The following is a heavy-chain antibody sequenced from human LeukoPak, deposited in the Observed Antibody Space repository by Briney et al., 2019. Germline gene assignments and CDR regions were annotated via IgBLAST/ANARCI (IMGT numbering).Heavy chain of an antibody. V-gene: IGHV1-3*01. J-gene: IGHJ4*02. CDR1: GYTFSTYA. CDR3: ARSYIVVVPAVYFDY. CDR2: INGGDGNT. D-gene: IGHD2-2*01. Sequence: ASVKVSCKPSGYTFSTYAIQWVRQAPGQRLEWMGWINGGDGNTKFSQKFQGRVTITRDTSASSSYTELSSLRSEDTAVYYCARSYIVVVPAVYFDYWGQRTLVTVSS.